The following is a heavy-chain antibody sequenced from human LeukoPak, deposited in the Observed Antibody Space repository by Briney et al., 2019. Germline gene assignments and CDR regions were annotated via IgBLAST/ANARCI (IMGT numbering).Heavy chain of an antibody. CDR3: ARGHTAVTRHFDF. Sequence: GGSLRLSCAASGFTFSSYSMNWVRQAPGKGLEWVSSISSSSSYIYYADSVKGRFTISRDDAKNSLYLQMNSLRAEDTAVYYCARGHTAVTRHFDFWGQGTLVTVSS. V-gene: IGHV3-21*01. CDR2: ISSSSSYI. J-gene: IGHJ4*02. CDR1: GFTFSSYS. D-gene: IGHD4-17*01.